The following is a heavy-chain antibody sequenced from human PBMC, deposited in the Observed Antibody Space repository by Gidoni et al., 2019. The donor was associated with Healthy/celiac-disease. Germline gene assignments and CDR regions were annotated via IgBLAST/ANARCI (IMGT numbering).Heavy chain of an antibody. Sequence: QVQLVESGGGVGQPGRSLRLSCAASGFTFSSYAMHWVRQAPGKGLEWVAVISYDGSNKYYADSVKGRFTISRDNSKNTLYLQMNSLRAEDTAVYYCAREAQWLGTFDYWGQGTLVTVSS. D-gene: IGHD6-19*01. CDR1: GFTFSSYA. V-gene: IGHV3-30*04. CDR2: ISYDGSNK. CDR3: AREAQWLGTFDY. J-gene: IGHJ4*02.